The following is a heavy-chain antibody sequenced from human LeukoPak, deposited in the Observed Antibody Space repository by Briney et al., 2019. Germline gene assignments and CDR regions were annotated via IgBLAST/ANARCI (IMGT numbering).Heavy chain of an antibody. CDR2: VNPSGGST. Sequence: GASVKVSCKASGYTFTTYYLHWVRQAPGQGLEWMGIVNPSGGSTPYAQNFQGRVTMTRDTSTDTVYVELSNLRSEDTAVYYCARAVGATSQFDYWGQGTLVTVSS. CDR3: ARAVGATSQFDY. D-gene: IGHD1-26*01. CDR1: GYTFTTYY. J-gene: IGHJ4*02. V-gene: IGHV1-46*01.